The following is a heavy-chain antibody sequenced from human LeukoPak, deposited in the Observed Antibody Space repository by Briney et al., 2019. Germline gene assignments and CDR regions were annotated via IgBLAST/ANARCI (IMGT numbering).Heavy chain of an antibody. CDR1: GYTLTELS. J-gene: IGHJ4*02. Sequence: ASVKVSCKVSGYTLTELSMHWVRQAPGKGLEWMGGFDPEDGETIYAQKFQGRVTMTEDTSTDTAYMELSSLRSEDTAVYYCARDKNRAYYDSSGYYSLFDYWGQGTLVTVSS. CDR2: FDPEDGET. V-gene: IGHV1-24*01. CDR3: ARDKNRAYYDSSGYYSLFDY. D-gene: IGHD3-22*01.